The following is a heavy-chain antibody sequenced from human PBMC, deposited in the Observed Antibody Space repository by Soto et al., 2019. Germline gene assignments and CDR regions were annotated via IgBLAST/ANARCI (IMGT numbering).Heavy chain of an antibody. CDR3: AKSAMVRGGGWFDP. D-gene: IGHD3-10*01. V-gene: IGHV3-23*01. Sequence: EVQLLESGGGLVQPGGSLRLSCAASRFTFSTYAMSWVRQAPGKGLEWVSDISGSGGNTYYADSVKGRFTISRDNSKNTVYLQMNSLRAEETAVYYCAKSAMVRGGGWFDPWGQGTLVTVSS. CDR2: ISGSGGNT. J-gene: IGHJ5*02. CDR1: RFTFSTYA.